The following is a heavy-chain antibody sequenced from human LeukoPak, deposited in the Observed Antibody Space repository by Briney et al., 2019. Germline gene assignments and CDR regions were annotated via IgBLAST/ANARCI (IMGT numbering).Heavy chain of an antibody. CDR1: GCTFSGYN. CDR3: ARDRAVYSDSRGYYPDAFDM. CDR2: INSRRNYR. Sequence: KPGGSLRLSCAASGCTFSGYNMNWVRQPPGKGLEWVSSINSRRNYRYLAESLKDRFTIARDNAKNSLYLQMNSLRAEDTAMYYCARDRAVYSDSRGYYPDAFDMWGQGTMVTVSS. V-gene: IGHV3-21*01. D-gene: IGHD3-22*01. J-gene: IGHJ3*02.